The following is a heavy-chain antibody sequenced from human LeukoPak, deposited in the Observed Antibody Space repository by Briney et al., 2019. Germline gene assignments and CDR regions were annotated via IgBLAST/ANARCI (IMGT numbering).Heavy chain of an antibody. CDR1: GFTFSSYW. CDR2: ISGSGGST. Sequence: GGSLRLSCAASGFTFSSYWMSWVRQAPGKGLEWVSSISGSGGSTYRADSVKGRFTISRDNSKNTLYLQMNSLRAEDTAVYYCAKSMAAYYYYGMDVWGQGTTVTVSS. CDR3: AKSMAAYYYYGMDV. D-gene: IGHD5-24*01. V-gene: IGHV3-23*01. J-gene: IGHJ6*02.